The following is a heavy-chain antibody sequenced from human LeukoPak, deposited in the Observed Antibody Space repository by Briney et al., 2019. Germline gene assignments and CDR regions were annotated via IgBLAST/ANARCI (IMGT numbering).Heavy chain of an antibody. J-gene: IGHJ5*02. D-gene: IGHD5-12*01. Sequence: ASVKVSCKASGYTFTSYDINWVRQATGQGLEWMGWMNPNSGNTGYAQKFQGRVTITRNTSISTAYMELSSLRSEDTAVYYCARDLFSDGGYGGYDWFDPWGQGTLVTVSS. CDR3: ARDLFSDGGYGGYDWFDP. CDR2: MNPNSGNT. V-gene: IGHV1-8*03. CDR1: GYTFTSYD.